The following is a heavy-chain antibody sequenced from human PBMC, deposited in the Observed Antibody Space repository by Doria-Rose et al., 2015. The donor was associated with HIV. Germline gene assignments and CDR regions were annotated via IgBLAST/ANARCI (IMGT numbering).Heavy chain of an antibody. D-gene: IGHD2-15*01. CDR3: ARAPIIGPKYCFYMDV. V-gene: IGHV3-9*01. J-gene: IGHJ6*03. CDR2: ISWDSDAK. CDR1: GFSFKSYA. Sequence: VQLVQSGGALVQHGRSLRLYCVGSGFSFKSYAMHWVQLAPGTSLECVAGISWDSDAKDSADSVEGRFTISRDTAKKSVYREMRSLRPEDTAFYYCARAPIIGPKYCFYMDVWGKGTSVTVSS.